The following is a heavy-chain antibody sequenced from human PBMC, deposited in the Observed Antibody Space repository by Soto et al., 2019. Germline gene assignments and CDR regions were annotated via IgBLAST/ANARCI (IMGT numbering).Heavy chain of an antibody. V-gene: IGHV1-3*01. CDR2: INGGNGDT. CDR1: GYTFTMYS. CDR3: ARNPGV. J-gene: IGHJ6*04. Sequence: HVQLVQSGAEVRRPGASVKVSCKASGYTFTMYSVQWVRQAPGQRLEWMGWINGGNGDTKYSQNLQGRITITRHTSASTAYMELSSLGSEDTAVYYCARNPGVWGTGTTVSVYS.